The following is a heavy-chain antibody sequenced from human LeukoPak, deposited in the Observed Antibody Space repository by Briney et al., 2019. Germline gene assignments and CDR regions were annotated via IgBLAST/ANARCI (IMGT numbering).Heavy chain of an antibody. J-gene: IGHJ6*03. D-gene: IGHD3-22*01. V-gene: IGHV4-39*07. Sequence: SETLSLTSTVSGGSISSSSYYWGWIRQPPGKGLEWIGSIYYSGSTYYNPSLKSRVTISVDTSKNQFSLKLSSVTAADTAVYYCARNYYDSSGYYSSYYYYYMDVWGKGTTVTISS. CDR2: IYYSGST. CDR1: GGSISSSSYY. CDR3: ARNYYDSSGYYSSYYYYYMDV.